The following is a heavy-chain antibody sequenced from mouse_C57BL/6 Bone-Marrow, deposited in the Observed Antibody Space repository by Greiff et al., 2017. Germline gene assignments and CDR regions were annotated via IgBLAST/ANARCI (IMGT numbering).Heavy chain of an antibody. V-gene: IGHV1-39*01. CDR1: GYSFTDYN. J-gene: IGHJ4*01. D-gene: IGHD2-4*01. Sequence: VQLKQSGPELVKPGASVKISCKASGYSFTDYNMNWVKQSNGKSLEWIGVINPNYGTTSYNQKFKGKATLTVDQSSSTAYMQLNSLTSEDSAVXYCANHIYYDYPYYARDYWGQGTSVTVSS. CDR2: INPNYGTT. CDR3: ANHIYYDYPYYARDY.